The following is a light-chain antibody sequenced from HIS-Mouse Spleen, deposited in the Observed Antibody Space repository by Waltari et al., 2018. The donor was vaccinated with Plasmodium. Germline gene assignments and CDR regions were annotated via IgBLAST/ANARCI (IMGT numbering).Light chain of an antibody. CDR2: DAS. Sequence: DIQMTLSPSTLSASVGDGVTITCQASQYISNYLNWYHKKPVQAPKLLIYDASNLETGVPSRVSGSESETDFTFAISSLQPEGIAKYYCRQYDNLPYTFGEGTKLEIK. CDR3: RQYDNLPYT. J-gene: IGKJ2*01. V-gene: IGKV1-33*01. CDR1: QYISNY.